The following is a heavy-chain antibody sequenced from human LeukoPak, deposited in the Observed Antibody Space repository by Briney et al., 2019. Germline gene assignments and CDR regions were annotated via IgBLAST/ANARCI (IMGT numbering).Heavy chain of an antibody. V-gene: IGHV3-7*01. J-gene: IGHJ6*03. D-gene: IGHD3-3*01. CDR3: AREGVLDSWINYGTYNYYYYMDV. CDR2: IKEDGGDK. CDR1: GFTFSNYW. Sequence: GGSPRLSCAASGFTFSNYWMTWVRQAPGKGLEWVANIKEDGGDKYYVDSVKGRFTISRDNAKSSLYLQMNSLRVEDTAVYYCAREGVLDSWINYGTYNYYYYMDVWGKGTTVTVSS.